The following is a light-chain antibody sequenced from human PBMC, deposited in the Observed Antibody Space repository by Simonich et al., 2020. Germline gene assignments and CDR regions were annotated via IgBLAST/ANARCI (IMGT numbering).Light chain of an antibody. CDR3: LLYYGGAWV. CDR2: STS. CDR1: TGAVTSGYS. Sequence: QTVVTQEPSLTVSPGGTVTLTCASSTGAVTSGYSPHWFQQKPGQAPRALIYSTSYKHSWTPARCSGSLLGGKAALTLSGVQPEDEAEYYCLLYYGGAWVFGGGTKLTVL. V-gene: IGLV7-43*01. J-gene: IGLJ3*02.